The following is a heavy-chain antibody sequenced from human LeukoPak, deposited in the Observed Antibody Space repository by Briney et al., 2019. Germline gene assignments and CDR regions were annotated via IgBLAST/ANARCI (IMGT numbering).Heavy chain of an antibody. Sequence: PSETLSLTCTVSGGSISGYYWSWIRQPPGQGLEWIGCVYYSGSTNYNPSLKSRVTISIDTSKNQFSLKLSSVTAADTAVYYCASYLPPLSGSQFSARDFYYGMDVWGQGTTVTVSS. CDR2: VYYSGST. V-gene: IGHV4-59*12. J-gene: IGHJ6*02. D-gene: IGHD3-10*01. CDR3: ASYLPPLSGSQFSARDFYYGMDV. CDR1: GGSISGYY.